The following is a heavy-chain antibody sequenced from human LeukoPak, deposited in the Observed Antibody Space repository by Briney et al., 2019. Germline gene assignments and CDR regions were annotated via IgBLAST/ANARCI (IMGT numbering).Heavy chain of an antibody. CDR3: AKGSRGTIFGTVFDY. CDR2: ISGSGGST. Sequence: PGGSLRLSCAASGFIFSNAWMSWVRQAPGKGLEWVSAISGSGGSTYYADSVKGRFTISRDNSKNTLYLQMNSLRAEDTAVYYCAKGSRGTIFGTVFDYWGQGTLVTVSS. V-gene: IGHV3-23*01. D-gene: IGHD3-3*01. J-gene: IGHJ4*02. CDR1: GFIFSNAW.